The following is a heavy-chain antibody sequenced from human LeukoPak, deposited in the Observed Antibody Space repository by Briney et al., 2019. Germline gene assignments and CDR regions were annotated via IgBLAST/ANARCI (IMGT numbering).Heavy chain of an antibody. CDR1: AGSISTKY. V-gene: IGHV4-4*07. Sequence: SETLSLTCTVSAGSISTKYWSWIRQPAGKGLEWIGRIYTSGSTNYNPSLKSRVTMSVDTSKNQFSLRLSSVTAADTALYYCARGYKPASGKDGAFDIWGQGTMVTVSS. J-gene: IGHJ3*02. CDR2: IYTSGST. D-gene: IGHD6-13*01. CDR3: ARGYKPASGKDGAFDI.